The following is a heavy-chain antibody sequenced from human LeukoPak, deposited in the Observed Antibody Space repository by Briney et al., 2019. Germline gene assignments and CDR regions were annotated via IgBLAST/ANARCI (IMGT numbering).Heavy chain of an antibody. CDR2: INPNSGGT. CDR1: GYTFTGYY. V-gene: IGHV1-2*02. Sequence: ASVKVSCKASGYTFTGYYMHWVRQAPGQGLEWMGWINPNSGGTNYAQKLQGRVTVTTDTSTSTAYMEPRSLRSDDTAVYYCARDLGSGIAEPFDHWGQGTLVTVSS. J-gene: IGHJ4*02. D-gene: IGHD6-13*01. CDR3: ARDLGSGIAEPFDH.